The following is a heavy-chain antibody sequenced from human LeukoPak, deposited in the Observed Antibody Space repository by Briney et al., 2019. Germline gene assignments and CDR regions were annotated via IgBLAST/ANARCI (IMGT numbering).Heavy chain of an antibody. CDR3: ARQRADYFYYYVDV. J-gene: IGHJ6*03. Sequence: SETLSLTCTVSGGSIGTTNYYWGWLRQPPGKGLVWIGSIYYSETTYDNPSLESRVTISIETSNNQFSLKLSSVTAADTAVYYCARQRADYFYYYVDVWGKGTTVTVS. CDR1: GGSIGTTNYY. D-gene: IGHD3-9*01. CDR2: IYYSETT. V-gene: IGHV4-39*01.